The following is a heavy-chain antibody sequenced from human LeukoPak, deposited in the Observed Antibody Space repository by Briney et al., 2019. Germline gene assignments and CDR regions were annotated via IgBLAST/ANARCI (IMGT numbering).Heavy chain of an antibody. J-gene: IGHJ5*02. CDR2: INPSTGDT. CDR3: VSAYDQ. CDR1: GYRFTDSY. V-gene: IGHV1-2*02. Sequence: ASVKVSCKASGYRFTDSYMHWVRQAPGQGFEWMGWINPSTGDTKYAKMFQGRVTLTTGASMNTAYMELSGLRPADTAVYFCVSAYDQWGQGTLVTVSS.